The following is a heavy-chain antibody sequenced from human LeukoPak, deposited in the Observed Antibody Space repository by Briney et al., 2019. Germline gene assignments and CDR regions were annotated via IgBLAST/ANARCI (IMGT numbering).Heavy chain of an antibody. CDR2: IKQDGSEK. D-gene: IGHD3-10*01. Sequence: GGSLRLSCAASGFTFGSYWMSWVRQAPGKGLEWVANIKQDGSEKYYVDSVKGRFTISRDNAKNSLYLQMNSLRAEDTAVYYCARAKSLFDSWGQGTLVTVSS. J-gene: IGHJ4*02. V-gene: IGHV3-7*03. CDR3: ARAKSLFDS. CDR1: GFTFGSYW.